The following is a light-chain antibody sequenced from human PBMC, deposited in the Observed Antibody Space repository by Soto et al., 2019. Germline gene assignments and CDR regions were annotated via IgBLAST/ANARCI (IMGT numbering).Light chain of an antibody. CDR1: SSDVGGYNY. V-gene: IGLV2-8*01. CDR3: SSYAGSNIL. Sequence: QSALTQPPSASGSPGQSVTISCTGTSSDVGGYNYVSWYQQHPGKAPKLMIYEVTKRPSAVPDRFSGSKSGNTASLTVSGLQAEDVADYYCSSYAGSNILFGGGTKLTVL. J-gene: IGLJ2*01. CDR2: EVT.